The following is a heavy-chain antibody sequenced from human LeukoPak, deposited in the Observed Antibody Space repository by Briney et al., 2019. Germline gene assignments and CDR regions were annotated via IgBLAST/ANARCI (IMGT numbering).Heavy chain of an antibody. CDR1: GFTFSSYA. CDR3: ARDYSGYYTPDY. Sequence: GGSLRLSCAASGFTFSSYAMHWVRQAPGKGLEWVAVISYDGSNKYYADSVKGRFTISSDNSKNTLYLQMNSLRAEDTAVYYCARDYSGYYTPDYWGQGTLVTVSS. D-gene: IGHD3-22*01. V-gene: IGHV3-30-3*01. CDR2: ISYDGSNK. J-gene: IGHJ4*02.